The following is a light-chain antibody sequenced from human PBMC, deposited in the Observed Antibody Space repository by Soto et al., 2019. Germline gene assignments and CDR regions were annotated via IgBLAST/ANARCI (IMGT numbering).Light chain of an antibody. CDR2: NNN. CDR1: SSNIETNT. J-gene: IGLJ2*01. Sequence: QSVLTQPPSASGTPGQRVAISCSRNSSNIETNTVDWYQHLPGTAPKVLIFNNNQRPSGAPDRFSGSKSGTSASLAISGLQSEDEADYYCAVWDDSLSGMVFGGGTKLTVL. CDR3: AVWDDSLSGMV. V-gene: IGLV1-44*01.